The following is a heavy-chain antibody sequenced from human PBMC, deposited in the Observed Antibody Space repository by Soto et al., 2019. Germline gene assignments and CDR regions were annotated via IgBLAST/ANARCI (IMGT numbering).Heavy chain of an antibody. J-gene: IGHJ5*02. CDR3: VRIRYQLPSSVLWLDP. V-gene: IGHV4-34*01. D-gene: IGHD3-16*01. CDR2: INHVGGT. CDR1: GGFLSESY. Sequence: PSETLSLTCAVYGGFLSESYWTWIRQPPGKGLEWIGEINHVGGTNYNPSLKSRVTMSVDTSPNQFSLRLISVTAADTAMYFCVRIRYQLPSSVLWLDPWGQGTPVTVSS.